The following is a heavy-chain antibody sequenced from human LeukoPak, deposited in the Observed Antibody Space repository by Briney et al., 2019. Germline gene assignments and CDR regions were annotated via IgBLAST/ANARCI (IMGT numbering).Heavy chain of an antibody. CDR2: TYYRSKWYN. CDR1: GDSVSSNSAA. D-gene: IGHD3-22*01. J-gene: IGHJ4*02. CDR3: AREGYYYDSSGYYLPPPFDY. Sequence: SQTLSLTCAISGDSVSSNSAAWNWIRQSPSRGLEWLGRTYYRSKWYNDYAVSVKSRITINPDTSKNQFSLQLNSVTPEDTAVYYCAREGYYYDSSGYYLPPPFDYWGQGTRVTVSS. V-gene: IGHV6-1*01.